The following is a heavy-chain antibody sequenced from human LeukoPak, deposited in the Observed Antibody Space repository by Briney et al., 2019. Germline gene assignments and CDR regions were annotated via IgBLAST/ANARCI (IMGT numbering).Heavy chain of an antibody. CDR1: GFIFSNYA. D-gene: IGHD3-22*01. Sequence: GGSLRLSCAASGFIFSNYAMSWVRQAPGKGLKWVSSISGSGDSTYYADSVKGRFTISRDNSQNRLYLQMNSLRVEDTAVYYCANTYFYNSTNYDDAFDIWGQGTMVTVSS. J-gene: IGHJ3*02. CDR2: ISGSGDST. V-gene: IGHV3-23*01. CDR3: ANTYFYNSTNYDDAFDI.